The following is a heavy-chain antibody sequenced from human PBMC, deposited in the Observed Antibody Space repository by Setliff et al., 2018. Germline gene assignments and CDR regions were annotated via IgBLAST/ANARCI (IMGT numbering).Heavy chain of an antibody. V-gene: IGHV4-38-2*01. Sequence: SETLSLTCAVSGYSVRSGYYWGWVRQPPGKGPEWIGSIFHSGKTYYNPSLQSRVTISIETSKNQFSLKLNSVNDADTAVYYCVRGIGTPWGQGTLVTV. J-gene: IGHJ5*02. CDR2: IFHSGKT. CDR3: VRGIGTP. CDR1: GYSVRSGYY.